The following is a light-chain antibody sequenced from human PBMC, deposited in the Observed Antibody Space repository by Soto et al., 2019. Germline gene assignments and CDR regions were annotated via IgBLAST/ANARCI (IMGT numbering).Light chain of an antibody. CDR3: QSYDSSLSGWV. V-gene: IGLV1-40*01. J-gene: IGLJ3*02. CDR2: GNS. Sequence: QSVLTQPPSVSGAPGQRVTVSCTGSSSNIGAGYDVHWYQQLPGTAPKLLIYGNSNRPSGVPDRFSGSKSGTSDSLAITGLRAEDEADYYCQSYDSSLSGWVFGGGTQLTVL. CDR1: SSNIGAGYD.